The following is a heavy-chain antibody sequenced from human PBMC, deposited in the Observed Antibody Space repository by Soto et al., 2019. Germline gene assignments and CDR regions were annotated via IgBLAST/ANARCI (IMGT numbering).Heavy chain of an antibody. Sequence: SVKVSCKASGGTFSSYAISWVRQAPGQGLEWMGGIIPIFGTANYAQKFQGRVTITADESTSTAYMELSSLRSEDTAVYYCARMETYDSSGTGGYYFDYWGQGTLVPVSS. CDR2: IIPIFGTA. J-gene: IGHJ4*02. CDR3: ARMETYDSSGTGGYYFDY. V-gene: IGHV1-69*13. CDR1: GGTFSSYA. D-gene: IGHD3-22*01.